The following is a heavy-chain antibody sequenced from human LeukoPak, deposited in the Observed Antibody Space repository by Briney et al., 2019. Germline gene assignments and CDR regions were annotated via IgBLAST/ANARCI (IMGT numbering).Heavy chain of an antibody. CDR3: ARVALEMATPRDGAFDI. D-gene: IGHD5-24*01. J-gene: IGHJ3*02. CDR2: ISTSGGNT. Sequence: ASVKVSCKASGYTFTSYYMHWVRQAPGQGLEWMGIISTSGGNTGYAQKFQGRIIMTRDTSTSTVYLDLSSLRSDDTAVYYCARVALEMATPRDGAFDIWGQGTMVTVSS. CDR1: GYTFTSYY. V-gene: IGHV1-46*01.